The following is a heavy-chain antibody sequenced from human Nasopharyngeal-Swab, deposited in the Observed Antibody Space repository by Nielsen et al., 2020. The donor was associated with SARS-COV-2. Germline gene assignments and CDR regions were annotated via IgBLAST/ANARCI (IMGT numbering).Heavy chain of an antibody. J-gene: IGHJ6*02. CDR1: GGSFSGYY. CDR3: ARWRTVTTIFYYGMDV. D-gene: IGHD4-11*01. V-gene: IGHV4-34*01. Sequence: SETLSLTCAVYGGSFSGYYWSWIRQPPGKGLEWIGEINHGGSTNYNPSLKSRVTISVDTSKNQFSLKLSSVTAADTAVYHCARWRTVTTIFYYGMDVWGQGTTVTVSS. CDR2: INHGGST.